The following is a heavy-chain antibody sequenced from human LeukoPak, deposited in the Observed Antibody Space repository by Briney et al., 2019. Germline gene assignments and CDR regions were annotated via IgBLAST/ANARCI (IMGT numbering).Heavy chain of an antibody. CDR1: GFTFSSYI. CDR2: ISSSSSYI. CDR3: ARAQNVLTGAFDY. D-gene: IGHD3-9*01. V-gene: IGHV3-21*01. J-gene: IGHJ4*02. Sequence: GGSLRLSCAASGFTFSSYIMNWCRQAPGKGLEWVSSISSSSSYIYYADSVKGRFTISRDNAKNSLYLQMNSLRAEDTAVYYCARAQNVLTGAFDYWGQGTLVTVSS.